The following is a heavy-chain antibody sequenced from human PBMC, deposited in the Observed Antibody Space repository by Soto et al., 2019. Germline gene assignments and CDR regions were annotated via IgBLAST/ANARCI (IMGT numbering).Heavy chain of an antibody. J-gene: IGHJ6*02. CDR1: GYTLTSHA. D-gene: IGHD2-15*01. CDR2: INAGNGNT. Sequence: QVQLVQSGAEVKKPGASVKVSCKASGYTLTSHAMRWVRQAPGQRLEWMGWINAGNGNTKYSQKFQGRVTITRDTSASTAYMELSSLRSEDTAVYYCARFIGGAYGMDVWGQGTTVTVSS. CDR3: ARFIGGAYGMDV. V-gene: IGHV1-3*01.